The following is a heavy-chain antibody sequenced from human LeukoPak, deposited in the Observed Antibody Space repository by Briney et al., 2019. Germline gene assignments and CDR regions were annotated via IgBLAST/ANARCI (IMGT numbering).Heavy chain of an antibody. CDR3: ARGVVPAAFYFDY. J-gene: IGHJ4*02. Sequence: PSQTLSLTCTVSGGSISSGGYYWSWIRQHPGKGLEWIGYIYYSGGTYYKPSLKSRVTISVDTSKNQFSLKLSSVTAADTAVYYCARGVVPAAFYFDYWGQGTLVTVSS. V-gene: IGHV4-31*03. CDR2: IYYSGGT. CDR1: GGSISSGGYY. D-gene: IGHD2-2*01.